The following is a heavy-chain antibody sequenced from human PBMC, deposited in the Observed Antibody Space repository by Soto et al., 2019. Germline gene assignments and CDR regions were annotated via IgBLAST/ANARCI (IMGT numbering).Heavy chain of an antibody. CDR2: ISSSSYI. V-gene: IGHV3-21*01. J-gene: IGHJ6*03. CDR3: ARAVDYDFWSGAPYYMDV. CDR1: GFTFSSYS. D-gene: IGHD3-3*01. Sequence: GGSLRLSSAASGFTFSSYSMNWVRQAPGKGLEWVSSISSSSYIYYADSVKGRFTISRDNAKNSLYLQMNSLRAEDTAVYYCARAVDYDFWSGAPYYMDVWGKGTTVTVSS.